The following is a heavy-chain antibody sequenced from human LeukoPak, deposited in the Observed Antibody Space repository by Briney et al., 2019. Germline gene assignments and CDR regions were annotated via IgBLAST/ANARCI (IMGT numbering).Heavy chain of an antibody. CDR3: ASRVGSGYYLRSPGDY. CDR2: INHSGST. V-gene: IGHV4-34*01. CDR1: GGSISSGGSS. Sequence: TSETLSLTCAVSGGSISSGGSSWSWIRQPPGKGLEWIGEINHSGSTNYNPSLKSRVTISVDTSKNQFSLKLSSVTAADTAVYYCASRVGSGYYLRSPGDYWGQGTLVTVSS. J-gene: IGHJ4*02. D-gene: IGHD3-22*01.